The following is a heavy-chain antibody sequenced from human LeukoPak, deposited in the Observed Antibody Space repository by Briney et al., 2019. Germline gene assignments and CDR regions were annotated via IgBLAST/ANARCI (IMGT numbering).Heavy chain of an antibody. CDR3: ARVESSSHFDY. Sequence: GGSLRLSCAASGFTFSSYWMYWVRHAPGKGLVWVSRIKTDGSSTSYADSVKGRFTISRDNAKNTVNLQMNSLRAEDTAVYYCARVESSSHFDYWGQGTLVNVSS. D-gene: IGHD6-13*01. V-gene: IGHV3-74*01. CDR2: IKTDGSST. CDR1: GFTFSSYW. J-gene: IGHJ4*02.